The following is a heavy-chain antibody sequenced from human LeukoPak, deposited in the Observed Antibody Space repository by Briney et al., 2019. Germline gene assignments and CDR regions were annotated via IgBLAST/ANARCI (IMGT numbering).Heavy chain of an antibody. D-gene: IGHD3-10*01. CDR3: ARGSVWKGEYYFDY. CDR2: ISSSSSTI. Sequence: GGSLRLSYAASGFPFSSYSMNWVRQAPGKGLEWVSYISSSSSTIYYADSVKGRFTISRDNAKNSLYLQMNSLRAEDTAVYYCARGSVWKGEYYFDYWGQGTLVTVSS. V-gene: IGHV3-48*01. CDR1: GFPFSSYS. J-gene: IGHJ4*02.